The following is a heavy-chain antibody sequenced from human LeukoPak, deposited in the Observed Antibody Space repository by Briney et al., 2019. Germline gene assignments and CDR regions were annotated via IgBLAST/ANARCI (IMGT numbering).Heavy chain of an antibody. D-gene: IGHD3-10*01. J-gene: IGHJ4*02. CDR1: GFTFSSYA. CDR2: ISDSGDIT. V-gene: IGHV3-23*01. Sequence: GGSLSLSCAASGFTFSSYAMSWVRQAPGKGLEWVSSISDSGDITYYAESVKGRFTISRDNSKNTLSVQMNSLRAEDTAVYYCAKDQVNAVRGVFDYWGQGALVTVSS. CDR3: AKDQVNAVRGVFDY.